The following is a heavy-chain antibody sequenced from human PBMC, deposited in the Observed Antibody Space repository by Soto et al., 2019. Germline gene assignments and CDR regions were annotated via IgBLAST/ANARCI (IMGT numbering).Heavy chain of an antibody. V-gene: IGHV1-24*01. J-gene: IGHJ3*02. CDR2: FDPEDGET. CDR1: GYTLTELS. D-gene: IGHD3-3*01. CDR3: ATPSHPNDFWSGYYAFDI. Sequence: ASVKVSCKVSGYTLTELSMHWVRQAPGKGLEWMGGFDPEDGETIYAQKFQGRVTMTEDTSTDTAYMELSSLRSEDTAVYYCATPSHPNDFWSGYYAFDIWGQGTMVTVSS.